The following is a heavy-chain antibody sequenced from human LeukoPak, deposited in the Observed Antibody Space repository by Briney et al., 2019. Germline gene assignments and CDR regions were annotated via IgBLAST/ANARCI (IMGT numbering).Heavy chain of an antibody. Sequence: GGSLRLSCAASVFTFSSYRMSWVRQAPGKRLEWVANIKQDGSEQYYVDSVKGRFTISRDNAKNSLYLQMNSLRAEDTAVYYCARDEVMGEHCSGGSCYYYYYYYMDVWGKGTTVTVSS. CDR3: ARDEVMGEHCSGGSCYYYYYYYMDV. V-gene: IGHV3-7*01. D-gene: IGHD2-15*01. CDR1: VFTFSSYR. CDR2: IKQDGSEQ. J-gene: IGHJ6*03.